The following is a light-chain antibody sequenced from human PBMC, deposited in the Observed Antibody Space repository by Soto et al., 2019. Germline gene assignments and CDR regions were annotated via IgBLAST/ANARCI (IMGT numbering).Light chain of an antibody. V-gene: IGLV1-44*01. CDR2: SNN. CDR1: SSNIGSNT. CDR3: AAWDDSLNAYV. Sequence: MSTQPPSASGSPGRRVTISSSGSSSNIGSNTVNWYQQLPGTAPKLLIHSNNQRPSGVPDRFSGSKSGTSDSLAISGLQSEDEADYYCAAWDDSLNAYVVGTG. J-gene: IGLJ1*01.